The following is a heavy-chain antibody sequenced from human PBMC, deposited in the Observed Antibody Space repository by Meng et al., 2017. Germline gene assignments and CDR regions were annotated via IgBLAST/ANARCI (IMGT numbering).Heavy chain of an antibody. Sequence: GGSLRLSCAASGFTFSSYWMSWVRQAPGKGLEWVANIKQDGSEKYYVDSVKGRFTISRDNAKNSLYLQMNSLRAEDTAVYYCARDRGDGGWYLAYYYYGKDVCGQAIT. J-gene: IGHJ6*01. CDR1: GFTFSSYW. V-gene: IGHV3-7*01. CDR2: IKQDGSEK. CDR3: ARDRGDGGWYLAYYYYGKDV. D-gene: IGHD6-19*01.